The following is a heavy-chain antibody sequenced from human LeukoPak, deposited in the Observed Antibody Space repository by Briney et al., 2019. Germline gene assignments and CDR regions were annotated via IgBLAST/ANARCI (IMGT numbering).Heavy chain of an antibody. J-gene: IGHJ4*02. CDR2: ISSSSSYI. Sequence: GGPLRLSCAASGFSFSSYSMNWVRQAPGKGLEWVSSISSSSSYIYYADSLKGRFTIARDNAKNSVYLEMNSLRADDTAVYYCARSARLMKGVVEVTALDDWGQGTLVTVSS. CDR1: GFSFSSYS. CDR3: ARSARLMKGVVEVTALDD. D-gene: IGHD3-3*01. V-gene: IGHV3-21*01.